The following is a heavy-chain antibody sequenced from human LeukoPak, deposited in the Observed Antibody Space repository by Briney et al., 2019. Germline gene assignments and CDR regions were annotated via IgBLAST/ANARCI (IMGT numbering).Heavy chain of an antibody. CDR3: AREDGYCSDGSCRYDWFDA. V-gene: IGHV1-69*04. J-gene: IGHJ5*02. CDR1: GGIFSTYA. Sequence: SVKVSSKASGGIFSTYAISWVRQAPGQGLEWMGRIIPIPGKANYARKFQGRVSITADKSTSTAYMELSSLRSEDTAVYYCAREDGYCSDGSCRYDWFDAWGQGTLVTVSS. D-gene: IGHD2-15*01. CDR2: IIPIPGKA.